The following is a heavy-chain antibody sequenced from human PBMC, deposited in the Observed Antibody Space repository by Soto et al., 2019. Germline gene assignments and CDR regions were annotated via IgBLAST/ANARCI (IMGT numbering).Heavy chain of an antibody. V-gene: IGHV4-59*08. CDR2: IYYSGTT. CDR1: GGSISSYY. D-gene: IGHD5-12*01. J-gene: IGHJ4*02. Sequence: ASETLSLTCTVSGGSISSYYWSWIRQPPGKGLEWIGYIYYSGTTNYNPSLKSRVTISKDTSKNQFSLKLRSVTAADTALYYCAIAGLRDGYNSPHYFDNWAQGTLVTVSS. CDR3: AIAGLRDGYNSPHYFDN.